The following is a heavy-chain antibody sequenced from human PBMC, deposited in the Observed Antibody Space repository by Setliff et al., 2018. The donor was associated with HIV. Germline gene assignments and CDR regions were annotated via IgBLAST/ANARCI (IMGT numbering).Heavy chain of an antibody. J-gene: IGHJ4*02. CDR2: ITESGGT. D-gene: IGHD3-3*02. CDR1: GFTFSSYA. CDR3: ASAFTTNYFYFNY. V-gene: IGHV3-23*01. Sequence: GGSLRLSCAASGFTFSSYAMSWVRQAPGKGLEWVSSITESGGTYYADSVKGRFTISRDTSKNTVYLQMNSLTSEDTAIYYCASAFTTNYFYFNYWGQGTLVTSPQ.